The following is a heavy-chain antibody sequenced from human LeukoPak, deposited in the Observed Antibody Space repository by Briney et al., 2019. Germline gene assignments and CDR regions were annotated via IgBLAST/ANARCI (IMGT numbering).Heavy chain of an antibody. D-gene: IGHD3/OR15-3a*01. CDR1: GGSFSGYY. Sequence: SETLSLTCAVYGGSFSGYYWSWIRQPLGKGLEWIGEINHSGSTNYNPSLKSRVTISVDTSKNQFSLKLSPVTAADTAVYYCARRGAIGLNWGQGTLVTVSS. CDR3: ARRGAIGLN. V-gene: IGHV4-34*01. CDR2: INHSGST. J-gene: IGHJ4*02.